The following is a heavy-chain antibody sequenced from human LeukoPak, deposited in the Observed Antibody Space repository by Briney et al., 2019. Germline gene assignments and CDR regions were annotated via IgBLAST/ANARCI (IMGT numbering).Heavy chain of an antibody. CDR1: GYTFTGYY. CDR2: INPNSGGT. V-gene: IGHV1-2*02. J-gene: IGHJ4*02. Sequence: ASVNVSCKASGYTFTGYYMHWVRQAPGQGLEWMGWINPNSGGTNYAQKFQGRVTMTRDTSISTAYMELSRLRSDDTAVYYCARGFAVAGTREKHFLYWGQGTLVTVSS. D-gene: IGHD6-19*01. CDR3: ARGFAVAGTREKHFLY.